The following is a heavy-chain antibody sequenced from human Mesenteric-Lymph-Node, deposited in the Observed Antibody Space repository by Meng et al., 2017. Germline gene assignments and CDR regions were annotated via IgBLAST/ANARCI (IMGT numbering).Heavy chain of an antibody. V-gene: IGHV1-69*01. CDR1: GGSFNAFA. CDR2: IIPYLGRP. Sequence: QVQPVQSGAGVQKPGSLVSVVCKASGGSFNAFAFSWVRQAPGQGLEWMGGIIPYLGRPSYAQRFQGRITITADESTSTVYMEVSSLRFEDTAIYYCARGGVSYQLLTRLTYWGQGTLVTASS. J-gene: IGHJ4*02. CDR3: ARGGVSYQLLTRLTY. D-gene: IGHD3-10*01.